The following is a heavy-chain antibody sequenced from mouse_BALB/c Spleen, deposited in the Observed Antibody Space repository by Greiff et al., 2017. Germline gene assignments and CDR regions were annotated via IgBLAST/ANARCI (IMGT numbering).Heavy chain of an antibody. J-gene: IGHJ3*01. CDR1: GYTFTSYY. V-gene: IGHV1S56*01. CDR2: IYPGNVNT. Sequence: QVQLQQSGPELVKPGASVRISCKASGYTFTSYYIHWVKQRPGQGLEWIGWIYPGNVNTKYNEKFKGKATLTADKSSSTAYMQLSSLTSEDSAVYYCARSGYDYDGFAYWGQGTLVTVSA. D-gene: IGHD2-4*01. CDR3: ARSGYDYDGFAY.